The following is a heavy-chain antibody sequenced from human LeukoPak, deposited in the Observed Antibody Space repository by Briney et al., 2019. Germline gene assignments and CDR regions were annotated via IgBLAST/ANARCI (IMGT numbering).Heavy chain of an antibody. CDR1: GFTFSLYG. V-gene: IGHV3-33*01. CDR2: IWYDGTNK. Sequence: GKSLRLSCAASGFTFSLYGMHWVRQAPGKGLEWVAIIWYDGTNKYYADSVRGRFTISRDNSKNTLFLQMAGLRAEDAAVYYCVRATRSSYDSGYYRGGMDVWGLGTTVTVSS. D-gene: IGHD3-22*01. CDR3: VRATRSSYDSGYYRGGMDV. J-gene: IGHJ6*02.